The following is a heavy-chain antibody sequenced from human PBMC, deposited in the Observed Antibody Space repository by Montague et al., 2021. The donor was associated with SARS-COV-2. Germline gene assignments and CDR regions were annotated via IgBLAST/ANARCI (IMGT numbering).Heavy chain of an antibody. CDR3: ARDRGTYFDSGSYNWLDS. CDR1: GGSISPYY. V-gene: IGHV4-59*01. CDR2: IYYTGNT. Sequence: SETLSLTCTVSGGSISPYYWSWIRQPPGKGLEWIGYIYYTGNTKYKPSLKGRVTISVDTSKNQFSLNLKSVTAADTAVYYCARDRGTYFDSGSYNWLDSWGQGTLVTVSS. D-gene: IGHD3-10*01. J-gene: IGHJ5*01.